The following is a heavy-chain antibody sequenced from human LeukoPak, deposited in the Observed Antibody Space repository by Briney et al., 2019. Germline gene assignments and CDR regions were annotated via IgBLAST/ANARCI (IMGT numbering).Heavy chain of an antibody. CDR1: GFIFSNYW. CDR2: IKQDGSVK. V-gene: IGHV3-7*01. J-gene: IGHJ4*02. Sequence: GGSLRLSCEASGFIFSNYWMSWVRQAPGKGLEWVANIKQDGSVKNYVDSMEGRFIISRDNADNSLFLQMNSLRDDDTAVYYCGRADWGSVDYWGQGTPVTVSS. CDR3: GRADWGSVDY. D-gene: IGHD3-16*01.